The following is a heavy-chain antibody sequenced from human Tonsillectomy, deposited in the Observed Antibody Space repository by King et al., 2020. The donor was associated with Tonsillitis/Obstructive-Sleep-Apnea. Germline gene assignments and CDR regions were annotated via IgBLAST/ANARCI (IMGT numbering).Heavy chain of an antibody. Sequence: VQLQQWGAGLLKPSETLSLTCAVHGGSFSGYYWSWIRQPPGKGLKWIGEINHSGSTNYNPSLKSRVTISVDTSKNQFSLKLSSVTAADTAVYYCARGRIVVVVAATPDLYFQHWGQGTLVTVSS. CDR3: ARGRIVVVVAATPDLYFQH. CDR2: INHSGST. J-gene: IGHJ1*01. D-gene: IGHD2-15*01. CDR1: GGSFSGYY. V-gene: IGHV4-34*01.